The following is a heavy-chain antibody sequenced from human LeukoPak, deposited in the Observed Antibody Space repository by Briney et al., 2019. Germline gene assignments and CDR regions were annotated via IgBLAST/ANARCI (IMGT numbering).Heavy chain of an antibody. V-gene: IGHV3-30*03. CDR1: GFTFSSYG. Sequence: PGRSLRLSCAASGFTFSSYGMHWVRQAPGKGLEWVAVISYDGSNKYYADSVKGRFTISRDNFKNTLYLQMNSLRAEDTAVYYCASSVAGALDYWGQGTLVTVSS. CDR3: ASSVAGALDY. D-gene: IGHD6-13*01. J-gene: IGHJ4*02. CDR2: ISYDGSNK.